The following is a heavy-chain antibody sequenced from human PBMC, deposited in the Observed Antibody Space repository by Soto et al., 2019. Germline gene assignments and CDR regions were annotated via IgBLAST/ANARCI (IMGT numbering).Heavy chain of an antibody. CDR3: ISHAYSSSWTYYSYMDV. J-gene: IGHJ6*03. Sequence: GGALGLCCTASGFTFGDYAMSWLRQAPGKGREWVGFIRSKAYGWTTEYAAAVKGRFTISRYDAKNIAYMQMNTLKTKHTAVDSCISHAYSSSWTYYSYMDVWGNGTTVTVYS. CDR1: GFTFGDYA. D-gene: IGHD6-13*01. CDR2: IRSKAYGWTT. V-gene: IGHV3-49*03.